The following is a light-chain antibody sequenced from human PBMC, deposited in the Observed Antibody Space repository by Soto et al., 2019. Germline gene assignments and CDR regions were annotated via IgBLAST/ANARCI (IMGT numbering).Light chain of an antibody. CDR3: QQSYSTPRA. V-gene: IGKV3-11*01. CDR2: GAS. J-gene: IGKJ1*01. CDR1: QSLSKS. Sequence: EVVLTQSPGTLSLSPVERATLSCMASQSLSKSLVWYQQKPGQAPRLLIDGASNRATGIPARFSGSGSGTDFTLTISSLQPEDFATYYCQQSYSTPRAFGQGTKVDIK.